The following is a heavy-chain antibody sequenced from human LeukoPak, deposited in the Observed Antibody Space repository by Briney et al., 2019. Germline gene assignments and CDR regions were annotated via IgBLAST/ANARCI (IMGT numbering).Heavy chain of an antibody. Sequence: ASVKVSCKASGYAFTGYYMHWVRQAPGQGLEWMGRINPNSGGTNYAQKFQGRVTMTRDTSISTAYMELSRLRSDDTAVYYCARVRILRFLEWSPSRSFDIWGQGSMVTVSS. D-gene: IGHD3-3*01. CDR3: ARVRILRFLEWSPSRSFDI. V-gene: IGHV1-2*06. CDR2: INPNSGGT. J-gene: IGHJ3*02. CDR1: GYAFTGYY.